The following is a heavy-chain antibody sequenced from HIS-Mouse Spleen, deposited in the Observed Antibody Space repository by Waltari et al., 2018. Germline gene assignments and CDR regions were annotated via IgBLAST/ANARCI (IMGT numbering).Heavy chain of an antibody. Sequence: EVQLLESGGGLVQPGGSLRLSCAASGFHCRSYAMSWVRQAPGKGLEWVSAISGSGGSTYYADSVKGRFTISRDNSKNTLYLQMNSLRAEDTAVYYCAKDTKLGNAFDIWGQGTMVTVSS. D-gene: IGHD7-27*01. V-gene: IGHV3-23*01. J-gene: IGHJ3*02. CDR1: GFHCRSYA. CDR3: AKDTKLGNAFDI. CDR2: ISGSGGST.